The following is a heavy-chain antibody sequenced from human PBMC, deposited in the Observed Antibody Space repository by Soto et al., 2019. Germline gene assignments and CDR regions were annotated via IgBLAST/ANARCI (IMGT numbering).Heavy chain of an antibody. V-gene: IGHV3-33*01. CDR2: IWYDGSNK. CDR3: ARGGSYSDDAFDI. Sequence: QVQLVESGGGVVQPGRSLRLSCAASGFTFSSYGMHWVRQAPGKGLEWVAVIWYDGSNKYYADSVKGRFTISRDNSKNTLYLQMNILRAEDKAVYYCARGGSYSDDAFDIWGQGTMVTVSS. J-gene: IGHJ3*02. CDR1: GFTFSSYG. D-gene: IGHD1-26*01.